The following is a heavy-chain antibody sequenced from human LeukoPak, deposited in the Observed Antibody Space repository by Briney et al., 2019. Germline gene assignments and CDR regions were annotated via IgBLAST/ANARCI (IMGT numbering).Heavy chain of an antibody. V-gene: IGHV3-21*01. CDR3: ARGVTGYSSSWYWDVGFDY. D-gene: IGHD6-13*01. CDR2: ISSSSSYI. J-gene: IGHJ4*02. CDR1: GFTFSSYS. Sequence: PGGSLRLSCAASGFTFSSYSMNWVRHAPGKGLEWVSSISSSSSYIYYADSVKGRFTISRDNAKNSLYLQMNSLRAEDTAVYYCARGVTGYSSSWYWDVGFDYWGQGTLVTVSS.